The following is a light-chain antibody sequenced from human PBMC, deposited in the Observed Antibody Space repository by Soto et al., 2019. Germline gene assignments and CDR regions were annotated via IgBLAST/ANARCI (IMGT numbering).Light chain of an antibody. J-gene: IGKJ2*01. Sequence: EIVMTQSPVTLSVSPGERATLSCRASQRVSSNVAWYQQKPGQAPRLLIYGASTRATGIPARFSGSGSETEFTLTISSLQSEDFAVYYCQQYNNWPPYTVGQGTQVDIK. CDR1: QRVSSN. V-gene: IGKV3-15*01. CDR2: GAS. CDR3: QQYNNWPPYT.